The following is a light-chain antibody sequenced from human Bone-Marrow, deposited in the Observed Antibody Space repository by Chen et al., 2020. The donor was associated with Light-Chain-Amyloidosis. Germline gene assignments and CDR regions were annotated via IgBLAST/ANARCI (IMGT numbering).Light chain of an antibody. V-gene: IGLV2-11*01. CDR1: SSAVGAYTY. CDR3: SSYAGTYTWV. J-gene: IGLJ3*02. CDR2: DVN. Sequence: QSALTQPRSVSGSLGRSVTISCTGTSSAVGAYTYVSWYQQHPGKAPKLIIYDVNKRPSGVPDRFSGSESGSTASLTISRLQADDESDYVCSSYAGTYTWVFGGGTKLTVL.